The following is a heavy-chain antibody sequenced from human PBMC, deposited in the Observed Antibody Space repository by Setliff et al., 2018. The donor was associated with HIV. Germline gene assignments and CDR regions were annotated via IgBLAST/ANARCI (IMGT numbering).Heavy chain of an antibody. J-gene: IGHJ3*01. CDR1: GGSFSDYN. D-gene: IGHD1-7*01. V-gene: IGHV4-59*01. CDR3: TRGPGGTVPKPVEAFDV. CDR2: VDYSGDA. Sequence: SETLSLTCAVYGGSFSDYNWSWIRQSPGRGLEWIGYVDYSGDAEYNPSLQSRVTISRDPSKNQVSLRLNSATAADTAVYYCTRGPGGTVPKPVEAFDVWGQGALVTVSS.